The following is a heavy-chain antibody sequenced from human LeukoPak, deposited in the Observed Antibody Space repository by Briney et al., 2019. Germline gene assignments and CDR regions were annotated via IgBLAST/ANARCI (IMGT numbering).Heavy chain of an antibody. Sequence: AGGSLRLSCAASGFTFSSYAMSWGRQAPGKGLEWVSAISGSGGSTYYADSVKGRVTISRDNSKHTLYLQMNSLRAEDTAVYYCAKETLIPRVFDYWGQGTLVTVSS. CDR2: ISGSGGST. CDR3: AKETLIPRVFDY. V-gene: IGHV3-23*01. CDR1: GFTFSSYA. D-gene: IGHD2-21*01. J-gene: IGHJ4*02.